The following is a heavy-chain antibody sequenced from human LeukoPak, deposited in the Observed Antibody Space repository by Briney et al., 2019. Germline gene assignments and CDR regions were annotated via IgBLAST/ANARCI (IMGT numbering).Heavy chain of an antibody. D-gene: IGHD5-18*01. V-gene: IGHV4-59*01. CDR1: GDSISTYY. Sequence: PSETLPLTCTVSGDSISTYYWSWIRQPPGKGLEWIAYIHYRGSTTYNPSLRSRVTISVDTSRNQFSLKLGSVTAADTAVYYCARSRSGYSYEHRAFEIWGQGTMVTVSS. CDR2: IHYRGST. CDR3: ARSRSGYSYEHRAFEI. J-gene: IGHJ3*02.